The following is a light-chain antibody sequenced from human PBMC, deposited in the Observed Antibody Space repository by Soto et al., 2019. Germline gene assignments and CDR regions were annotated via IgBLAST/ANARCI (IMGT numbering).Light chain of an antibody. Sequence: EIVMTQSPATLSVSPGERATLSCRASQSVSSNLAWYQQKPGQAPKVLIYRASSRATGIPDRFSGSGSGTDFTLTIRRLEPEDFAVYYCQQYGSSYPWTFGQGTKVDIK. V-gene: IGKV3-20*01. J-gene: IGKJ1*01. CDR2: RAS. CDR1: QSVSSN. CDR3: QQYGSSYPWT.